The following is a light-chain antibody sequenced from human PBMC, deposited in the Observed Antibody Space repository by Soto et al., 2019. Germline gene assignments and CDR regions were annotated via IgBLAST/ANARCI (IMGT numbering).Light chain of an antibody. CDR2: DAS. CDR1: QSVSSY. Sequence: EIVLTQSPATLSLSPGERATLSCRASQSVSSYLAWYQQKPGQAPRLLIYDASNRATGIPARFSGSGSGTDFTLTISSLEPDDVAVYYCQQRSNWPPITFGQGTRLEIK. CDR3: QQRSNWPPIT. V-gene: IGKV3-11*01. J-gene: IGKJ5*01.